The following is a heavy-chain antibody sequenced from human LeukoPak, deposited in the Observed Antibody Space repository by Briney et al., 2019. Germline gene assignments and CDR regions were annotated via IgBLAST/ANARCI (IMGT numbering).Heavy chain of an antibody. D-gene: IGHD6-6*01. V-gene: IGHV3-21*01. J-gene: IGHJ4*02. CDR3: ARSYSSSRGTLDY. Sequence: PGGSLRLSCAASGFTFSSYGMNWVRQAPGKGLEWVSSITSSSSYIYYADSVKGRFTISRDNAKNSLYLQMNSLRAEDTAVYYCARSYSSSRGTLDYWGQGTLVTVSS. CDR1: GFTFSSYG. CDR2: ITSSSSYI.